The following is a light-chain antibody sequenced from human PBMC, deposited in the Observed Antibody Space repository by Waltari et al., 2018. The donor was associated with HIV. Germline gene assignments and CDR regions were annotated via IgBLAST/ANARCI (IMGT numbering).Light chain of an antibody. J-gene: IGKJ1*01. CDR3: QQYYSTPRT. Sequence: DIVMTQSPNSLAVSLGERATINCRSSQSVLYSSNNKNYLAWYQQKSGQSPKLLIFWASARESGVPDRFSGSGSGTDFTLTISSLQAEDVAVYYCQQYYSTPRTFGQGTKVEIK. V-gene: IGKV4-1*01. CDR1: QSVLYSSNNKNY. CDR2: WAS.